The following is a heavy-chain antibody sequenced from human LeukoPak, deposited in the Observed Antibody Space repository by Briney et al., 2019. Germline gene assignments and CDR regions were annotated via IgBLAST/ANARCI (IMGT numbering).Heavy chain of an antibody. V-gene: IGHV4-39*07. J-gene: IGHJ4*02. Sequence: SETLSLTCTVSGGSISSYYWGWIRQPPGKGLEWIGSIYHSGSTYYNPSLKSRVTISVDTSKNQFSLKLSSVTAADTAVYYCARKPIINNAWYYFDYWGQGTLVTVSS. CDR1: GGSISSYY. D-gene: IGHD1/OR15-1a*01. CDR3: ARKPIINNAWYYFDY. CDR2: IYHSGST.